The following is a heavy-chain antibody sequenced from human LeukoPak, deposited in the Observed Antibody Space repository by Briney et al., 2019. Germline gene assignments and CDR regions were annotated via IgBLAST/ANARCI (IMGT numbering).Heavy chain of an antibody. Sequence: QAGGSLRLSCAASGFTISSYWMSWVRQAPGKGLEWVANIKQDGSEKYYVDSVKGRFTISRDNAKNSLYLQMNSLRVEDTAVYYCARARGVDYWGRGTLVTVSS. D-gene: IGHD3-10*01. V-gene: IGHV3-7*01. CDR3: ARARGVDY. CDR1: GFTISSYW. CDR2: IKQDGSEK. J-gene: IGHJ4*02.